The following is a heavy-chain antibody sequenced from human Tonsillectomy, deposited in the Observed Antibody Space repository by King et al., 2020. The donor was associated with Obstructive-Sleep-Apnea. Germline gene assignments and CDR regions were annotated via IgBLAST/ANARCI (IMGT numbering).Heavy chain of an antibody. CDR1: GFTFSSFA. J-gene: IGHJ4*02. V-gene: IGHV3-30*04. CDR3: AGVSGSSWPADY. CDR2: ISSDEHNI. Sequence: HVQLVESGGGVVQPGRSLRLSCAASGFTFSSFAMHWVRQVPGKGLEWVAVISSDEHNIYYTDSVKGRFTIFRDNSKNTLYLQMNSLRAEDTAVYYCAGVSGSSWPADYWGQGTLVTVSS. D-gene: IGHD6-13*01.